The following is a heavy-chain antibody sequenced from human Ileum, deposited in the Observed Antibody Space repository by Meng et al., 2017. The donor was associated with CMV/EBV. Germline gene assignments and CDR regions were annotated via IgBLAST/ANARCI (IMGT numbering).Heavy chain of an antibody. Sequence: GFPFTGYAMTWVRQAPGKGLEWVSTIRGSNGDTYYADSVKGRFTISRDNSKSMLYLQMNSLRAEDTALYSCTKKSQYGDYTQWFDPWGQGTLVTVSS. V-gene: IGHV3-23*01. CDR2: IRGSNGDT. CDR3: TKKSQYGDYTQWFDP. D-gene: IGHD4-17*01. CDR1: GFPFTGYA. J-gene: IGHJ5*02.